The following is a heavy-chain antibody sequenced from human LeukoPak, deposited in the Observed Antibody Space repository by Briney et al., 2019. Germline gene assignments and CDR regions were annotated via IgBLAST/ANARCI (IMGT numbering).Heavy chain of an antibody. V-gene: IGHV4-30-4*07. CDR1: GGSISSGAYS. D-gene: IGHD6-6*01. Sequence: PSETLSLTCAVSGGSISSGAYSWSWIRQPPRKGLEWIGYVYYSGGTYYNPSLKSRVTISVDTSKNQFSLKLSSVTAADTAVYYCARAIAARPPTDFFDYWGQGTLVTVSS. CDR3: ARAIAARPPTDFFDY. CDR2: VYYSGGT. J-gene: IGHJ4*02.